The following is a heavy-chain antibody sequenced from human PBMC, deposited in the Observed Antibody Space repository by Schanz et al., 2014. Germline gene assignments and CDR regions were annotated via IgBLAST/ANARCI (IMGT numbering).Heavy chain of an antibody. CDR1: GFTFRDYY. Sequence: VQLLESGGGLVKPGGSLRLSCAASGFTFRDYYMSWIRQAPGKGLEWVSDIRSGSSYANYADSVKGRFTISRDNAKNSLYLQMNSLRVEDTAVYYCARDTSYGMDVWGQGTTVTVSS. CDR2: IRSGSSYA. V-gene: IGHV3-11*06. J-gene: IGHJ6*02. CDR3: ARDTSYGMDV.